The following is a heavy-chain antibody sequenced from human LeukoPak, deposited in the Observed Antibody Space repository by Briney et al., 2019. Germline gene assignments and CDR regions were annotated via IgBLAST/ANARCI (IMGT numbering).Heavy chain of an antibody. V-gene: IGHV4-59*01. J-gene: IGHJ3*02. CDR1: GGSISSYY. D-gene: IGHD3-22*01. CDR3: ATDYYDSSGIAFDI. Sequence: PSETLSLTCTVSGGSISSYYWSWVRQPPGKGLEWIGYIYYSGSTNYNPSLKSRVTISVGTSKNQFSLKLSSVTAADTAVYYCATDYYDSSGIAFDIWGQGTMVTVSS. CDR2: IYYSGST.